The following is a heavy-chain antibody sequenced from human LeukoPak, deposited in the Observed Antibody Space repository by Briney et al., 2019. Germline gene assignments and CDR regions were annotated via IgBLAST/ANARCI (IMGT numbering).Heavy chain of an antibody. J-gene: IGHJ5*02. CDR3: ARDFPPPYSSSWYRYNWFDP. V-gene: IGHV3-11*04. CDR1: GFTFSDYY. CDR2: ISSSGSTI. D-gene: IGHD6-13*01. Sequence: GGSLRLSCAASGFTFSDYYMSWIRQAPGKWLEWVAYISSSGSTIYYADSVEGRFTISREKATNSPSLQMNSLTAEDTAVYYCARDFPPPYSSSWYRYNWFDPWGQGTLVTVSS.